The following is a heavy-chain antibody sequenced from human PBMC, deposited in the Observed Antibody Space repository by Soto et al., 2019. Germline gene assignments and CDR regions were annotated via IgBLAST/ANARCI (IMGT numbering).Heavy chain of an antibody. CDR3: SRNLMVRGVIISCFDY. CDR1: GYTFTSYG. J-gene: IGHJ4*02. Sequence: QVQLVQSGAEVKKPGASLKVSCKASGYTFTSYGISWVRQAPGPGLEWMGWISAYNGNTNYAQKLQGRVTMTTDTSTRTAYMELRSLRSDDTAVYYCSRNLMVRGVIISCFDYWGQGTLVTVCS. D-gene: IGHD3-10*01. CDR2: ISAYNGNT. V-gene: IGHV1-18*01.